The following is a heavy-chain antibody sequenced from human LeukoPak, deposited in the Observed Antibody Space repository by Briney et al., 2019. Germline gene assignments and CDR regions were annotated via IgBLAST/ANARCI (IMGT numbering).Heavy chain of an antibody. CDR2: VNPDSGVT. V-gene: IGHV1-2*02. Sequence: ASVKVSCKASGYTFTDYYIHWVRQASGQGLEWMGWVNPDSGVTNFAQIFQGRVTMTRDTSINTVYMELTRLTSDDTAVYSCTRGSPFVETTESRFEYWGQGTLVAVSSDVWGQGTTVTVSS. J-gene: IGHJ6*02. D-gene: IGHD4-11*01. CDR3: TRGSPFVETTESRFEYWGQGTLVAVSSDV. CDR1: GYTFTDYY.